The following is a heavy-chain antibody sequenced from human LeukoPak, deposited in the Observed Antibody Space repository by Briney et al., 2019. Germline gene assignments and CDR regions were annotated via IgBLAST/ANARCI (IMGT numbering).Heavy chain of an antibody. Sequence: QPGGSLRLSCTAPGFTFSSYWMHWVRQAPGKGLEWVSAISGSGGSTYYADSVKGRFTISRDNSKNTLYLQMNSLRAEDTAVYYCAKGNTYYYGSGHPTGWGQGTLVTVSS. CDR2: ISGSGGST. V-gene: IGHV3-23*01. D-gene: IGHD3-10*01. CDR1: GFTFSSYW. J-gene: IGHJ4*02. CDR3: AKGNTYYYGSGHPTG.